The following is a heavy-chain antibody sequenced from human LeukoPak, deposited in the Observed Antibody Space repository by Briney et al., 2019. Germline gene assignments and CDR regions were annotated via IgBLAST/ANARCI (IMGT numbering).Heavy chain of an antibody. D-gene: IGHD2-2*01. CDR3: ARGDLGYCSSTSCYAWGNYYYYYMDV. V-gene: IGHV1-69*13. Sequence: ASVTVSCKASVGTFSIYAISWVRQAPGQGLEWMGGIIPIFGTANYAQKFQGRVTITADESTSTAYMELSSLRSEDTAVYYCARGDLGYCSSTSCYAWGNYYYYYMDVWGKGTTVTVSS. CDR2: IIPIFGTA. J-gene: IGHJ6*03. CDR1: VGTFSIYA.